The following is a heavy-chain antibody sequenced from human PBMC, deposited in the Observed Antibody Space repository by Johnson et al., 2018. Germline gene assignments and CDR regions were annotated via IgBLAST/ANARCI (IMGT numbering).Heavy chain of an antibody. CDR2: IKQDGSGK. D-gene: IGHD3-16*01. Sequence: VQLVQSGGGLVQPGGSLRLSCAASGFTFSSSWMSWVRQAPGKGLEWVANIKQDGSGKYYVDSVKGRFTISRDNAKNSLYLQRNSLRAEDTAGYYCAAWGMDVWGQGTTVTVSS. V-gene: IGHV3-7*01. J-gene: IGHJ6*02. CDR3: AAWGMDV. CDR1: GFTFSSSW.